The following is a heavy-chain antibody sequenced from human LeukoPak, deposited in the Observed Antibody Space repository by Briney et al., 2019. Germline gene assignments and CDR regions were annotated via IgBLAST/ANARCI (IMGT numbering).Heavy chain of an antibody. Sequence: SETLSLTCAVYGGSFSGYYWSWIRQPPGKGLEWIGEINHSGSINYNPSLKSRVTISVDTSKNQFSLKLSSVTAADTAVYYCARRRYSSVHFDYWGQGTLVTVSS. CDR1: GGSFSGYY. CDR3: ARRRYSSVHFDY. D-gene: IGHD6-19*01. J-gene: IGHJ4*02. V-gene: IGHV4-34*01. CDR2: INHSGSI.